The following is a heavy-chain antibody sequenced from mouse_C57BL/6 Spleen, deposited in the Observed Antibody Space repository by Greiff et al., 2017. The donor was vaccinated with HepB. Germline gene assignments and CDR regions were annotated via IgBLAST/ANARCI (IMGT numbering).Heavy chain of an antibody. J-gene: IGHJ4*01. CDR1: GYTFTSYW. CDR2: INPSNGGT. Sequence: QVQLQQPGTELVKPGASVKLSCKASGYTFTSYWMHWVKQRPGQGLEWIGNINPSNGGTNYNEKFKSKATLTVDKSSSKAYMQLSSLTSEDSAVYYCESWDGGFYAMDYWGQGTSVTVSS. D-gene: IGHD4-1*01. CDR3: ESWDGGFYAMDY. V-gene: IGHV1-53*01.